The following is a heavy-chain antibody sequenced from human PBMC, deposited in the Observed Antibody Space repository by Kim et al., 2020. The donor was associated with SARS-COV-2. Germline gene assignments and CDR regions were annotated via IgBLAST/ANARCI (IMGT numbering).Heavy chain of an antibody. CDR2: ITPIDGFT. Sequence: ASVKVSCKAFGYTFTNNKIHWVRQAPGQGLEWMGIITPIDGFTVYAQNFQDRFTMTTDTSTSTGYMELSSLASEDSAVYYCARDGTKWNCDFWGQGTLVTVSS. V-gene: IGHV1-46*01. D-gene: IGHD1-7*01. CDR3: ARDGTKWNCDF. CDR1: GYTFTNNK. J-gene: IGHJ4*02.